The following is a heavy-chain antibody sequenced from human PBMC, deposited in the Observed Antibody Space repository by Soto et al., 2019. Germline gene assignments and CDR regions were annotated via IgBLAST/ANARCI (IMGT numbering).Heavy chain of an antibody. V-gene: IGHV3-21*02. CDR3: ASSSNSGYVKSYFDY. Sequence: EVQLVESGGGLVKPGGSLRLSCAASGFTFRSYRMNWVRQAPGKGLEWFSAITSSSSYIYYADSVKGRFTISRDNGKKSLYLQMNSLRAEDTAVYYCASSSNSGYVKSYFDYWGQGTRVTVSS. CDR1: GFTFRSYR. CDR2: ITSSSSYI. D-gene: IGHD5-12*01. J-gene: IGHJ4*02.